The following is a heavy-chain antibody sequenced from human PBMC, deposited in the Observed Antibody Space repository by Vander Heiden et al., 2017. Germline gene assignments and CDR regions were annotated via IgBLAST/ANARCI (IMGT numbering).Heavy chain of an antibody. CDR2: ISYDGRKK. CDR3: VESYSNYDYYYYGGYV. CDR1: GLTFSSYG. Sequence: QGQLVESGGGVVQPRKSLRLSCAASGLTFSSYGMHWVRQAPGKGLEWVAVISYDGRKKYYADSVEGRFTISRENSNNMLDVQMNSLRAEDTAVYYCVESYSNYDYYYYGGYVWGQGTTVTVSS. J-gene: IGHJ6*02. V-gene: IGHV3-30*03. D-gene: IGHD4-4*01.